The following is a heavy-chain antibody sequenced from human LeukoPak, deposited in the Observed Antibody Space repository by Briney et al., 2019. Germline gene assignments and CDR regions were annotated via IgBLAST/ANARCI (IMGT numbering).Heavy chain of an antibody. CDR2: IYYSGST. CDR3: ARHRHSSSWLDV. D-gene: IGHD6-13*01. V-gene: IGHV4-30-4*08. Sequence: SQTLSLTCTVSGGSISSGDYYWSWIRQPPGKGLEWIGYIYYSGSTYYNPSLKSRVTISVDTSKNQFSLKLSSVTAADTAVYYCARHRHSSSWLDVWGKGTTVTVSS. CDR1: GGSISSGDYY. J-gene: IGHJ6*04.